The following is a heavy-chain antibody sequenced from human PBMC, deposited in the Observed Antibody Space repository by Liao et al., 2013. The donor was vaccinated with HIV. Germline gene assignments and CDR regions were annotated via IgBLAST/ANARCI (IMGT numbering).Heavy chain of an antibody. J-gene: IGHJ5*02. V-gene: IGHV4-39*07. CDR3: ARTDQYYDFWNGYENWFDP. CDR2: IYYSGSA. CDR1: GGSIIMTSYY. Sequence: QLQLQESGPGLVKPSETLSLTCTVSGGSIIMTSYYWGWIRQPPGKGLEWIGTIYYSGSANYNPSLKSRVTMSVDTSKNQFSLKLSSVTAADTAVYYCARTDQYYDFWNGYENWFDPWGQGTLVTVSS. D-gene: IGHD3-3*01.